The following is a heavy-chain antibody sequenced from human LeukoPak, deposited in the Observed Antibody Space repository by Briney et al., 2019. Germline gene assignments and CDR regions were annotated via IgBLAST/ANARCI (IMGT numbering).Heavy chain of an antibody. V-gene: IGHV3-23*01. CDR3: AKDGAEGSSSYGGARWFDR. CDR2: IGASGGNT. D-gene: IGHD6-6*01. Sequence: PGGSLRLSCAASGFTFNNYAMTWVRQAPGKGLEWVSAIGASGGNTYYADSVKGRFTISRDNSKNTLYLQMDSLRAEDTALYYCAKDGAEGSSSYGGARWFDRWGQGTLVTVSS. J-gene: IGHJ5*02. CDR1: GFTFNNYA.